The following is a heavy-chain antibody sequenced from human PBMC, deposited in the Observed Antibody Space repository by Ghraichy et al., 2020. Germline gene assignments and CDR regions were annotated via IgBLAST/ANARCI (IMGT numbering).Heavy chain of an antibody. Sequence: LSLTCAASGFTFDDYAMHWVRQAPGKGLEWVSGISWNSGSIGYADSVKGRFTISRDNAKNSLYLQMNSLRAEDTALYYCAKDLYYDYGNAFDIWCQGTMVTVSS. D-gene: IGHD4-17*01. J-gene: IGHJ3*02. V-gene: IGHV3-9*01. CDR2: ISWNSGSI. CDR3: AKDLYYDYGNAFDI. CDR1: GFTFDDYA.